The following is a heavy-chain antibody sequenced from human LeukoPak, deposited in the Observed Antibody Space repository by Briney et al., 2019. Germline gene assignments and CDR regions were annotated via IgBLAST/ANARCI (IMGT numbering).Heavy chain of an antibody. D-gene: IGHD5-18*01. CDR3: ARAVGYSYGALDAFDI. V-gene: IGHV1-69*05. CDR1: GYTFTSYD. CDR2: IIPIFGTA. Sequence: GASVKVSCKASGYTFTSYDINWVRQAPGQGLEWMGGIIPIFGTANYAQKFQGRVTITTDESTSTAYMELSSLRSEDTAVYYCARAVGYSYGALDAFDIWGQGTMVTVSS. J-gene: IGHJ3*02.